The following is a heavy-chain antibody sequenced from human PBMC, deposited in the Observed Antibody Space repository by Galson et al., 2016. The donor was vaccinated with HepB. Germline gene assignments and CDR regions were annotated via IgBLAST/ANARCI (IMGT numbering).Heavy chain of an antibody. CDR3: ARTSDLDF. Sequence: SETLSLICTVSGGSISSGYYWGWIRQPPGKGLECIGHIYYSGTATYNPSLKSRVSISVDTSNDQFSLKLNSVTAADTAVYYCARTSDLDFWGQGTLVTISS. D-gene: IGHD2-2*01. CDR2: IYYSGTA. CDR1: GGSISSGYY. V-gene: IGHV4-39*07. J-gene: IGHJ4*02.